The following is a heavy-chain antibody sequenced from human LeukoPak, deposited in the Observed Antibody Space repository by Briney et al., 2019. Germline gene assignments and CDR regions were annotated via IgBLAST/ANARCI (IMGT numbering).Heavy chain of an antibody. D-gene: IGHD5-24*01. Sequence: SETLSLTCTVSGYSISSGYYWDWIRQPPGKGLEWIGEINHSGNINYNPSLKSRVTISVDTSKNQFSLKLSSVTAADTAVYYCARVHRRDGHNYVWYFDLWGRGTLVTVSS. CDR1: GYSISSGYY. CDR3: ARVHRRDGHNYVWYFDL. V-gene: IGHV4-38-2*02. J-gene: IGHJ2*01. CDR2: INHSGNI.